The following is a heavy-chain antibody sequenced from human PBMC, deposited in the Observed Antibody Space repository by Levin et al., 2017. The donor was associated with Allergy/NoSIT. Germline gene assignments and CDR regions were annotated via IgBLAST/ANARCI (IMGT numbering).Heavy chain of an antibody. Sequence: ASVKVSCKASGYTFTGYYMHWVRQAPGQGLEWMGWINPNSGGTNYAQKFQGRVTMTRDTSISTAYMELSRLRSDDTAVYYCASLYPISVAGYDYWGQGTLVTVSS. CDR3: ASLYPISVAGYDY. CDR2: INPNSGGT. CDR1: GYTFTGYY. V-gene: IGHV1-2*02. D-gene: IGHD6-19*01. J-gene: IGHJ4*02.